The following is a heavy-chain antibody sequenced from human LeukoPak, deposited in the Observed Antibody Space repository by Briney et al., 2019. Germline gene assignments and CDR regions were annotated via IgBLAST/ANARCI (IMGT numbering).Heavy chain of an antibody. D-gene: IGHD7-27*01. CDR2: ISGNGGIT. V-gene: IGHV3-23*01. J-gene: IGHJ6*02. CDR3: AKAGNWDQGYYYYGMDA. CDR1: GFIFGGYV. Sequence: GGSLRLSCAASGFIFGGYVMSWVRQAPGKGLEWVSSISGNGGITYYADSLKGRFIISRDKSTNTLYLQMNGLRAEDTAIYYCAKAGNWDQGYYYYGMDAWGQGTTVTVS.